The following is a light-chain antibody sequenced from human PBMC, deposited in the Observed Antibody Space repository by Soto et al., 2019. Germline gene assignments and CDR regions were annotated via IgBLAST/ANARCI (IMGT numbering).Light chain of an antibody. CDR3: QQFSSYTLT. J-gene: IGKJ4*01. Sequence: GKIATISWRASQTVRNNYLAWYRQKHGKAPRLLIYDASSRATGIPERLSGGGSGTDFTFTISTMQNEDLAAYYCQQFSSYTLTFSAGTKVDIK. V-gene: IGKV3-20*01. CDR1: QTVRNNY. CDR2: DAS.